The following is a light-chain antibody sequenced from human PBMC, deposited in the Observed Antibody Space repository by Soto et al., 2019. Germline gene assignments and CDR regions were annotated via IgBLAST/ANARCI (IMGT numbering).Light chain of an antibody. J-gene: IGKJ1*01. CDR3: QQYNSYPWT. CDR1: QGIGND. CDR2: AAS. V-gene: IGKV1-17*01. Sequence: DIQMTQSPSSLSASVGDRVTITCRASQGIGNDLGWYQQKPGKVPKRLIYAASSLQSGVPSRFSGSGSGTEFTLTISSLQPGDFATYYCQQYNSYPWTFGQGTKVDIK.